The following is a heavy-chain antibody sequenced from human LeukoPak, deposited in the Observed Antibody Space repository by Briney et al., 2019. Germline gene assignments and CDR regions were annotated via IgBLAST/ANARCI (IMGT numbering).Heavy chain of an antibody. V-gene: IGHV1-2*02. D-gene: IGHD5-18*01. Sequence: ASVKVSCKASGYTFTGYYMHWVRQAPGQGLEWMGWINPNSGGTNYAQKFQGRVTMTRDTSISTAYMELSRLRSDDTAVYSCARDRGYSYGANWFDPWGQGTLVTVSS. J-gene: IGHJ5*02. CDR1: GYTFTGYY. CDR3: ARDRGYSYGANWFDP. CDR2: INPNSGGT.